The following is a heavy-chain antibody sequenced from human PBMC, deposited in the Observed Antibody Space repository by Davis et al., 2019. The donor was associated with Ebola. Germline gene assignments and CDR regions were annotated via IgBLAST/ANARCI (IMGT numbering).Heavy chain of an antibody. Sequence: ASVKVSCKASGYTFTSYYMHWVRQAPGQGLEWMGIINPSGGSTSYAQKFQVRVTMTRDTSTSTVYMELSSLRSEDTAVYYCASTPVPPGYSSSWYFSSLDYWGQGTLVTVSS. CDR1: GYTFTSYY. D-gene: IGHD6-13*01. J-gene: IGHJ4*02. CDR3: ASTPVPPGYSSSWYFSSLDY. V-gene: IGHV1-46*01. CDR2: INPSGGST.